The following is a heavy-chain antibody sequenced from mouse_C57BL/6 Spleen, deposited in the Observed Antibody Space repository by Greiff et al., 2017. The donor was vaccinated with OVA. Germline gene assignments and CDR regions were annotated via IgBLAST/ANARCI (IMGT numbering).Heavy chain of an antibody. CDR2: INYDGSST. J-gene: IGHJ1*03. V-gene: IGHV5-16*01. CDR3: ARGGSSHGYVDV. Sequence: EVHLVESEGGLVQPGSSMKLSCTASGFTFSDYYMAWVRQVPEKGLEWVANINYDGSSTYYLDSLQSRFIISRDNAKNILYLQMSSLKSEDTATEYCARGGSSHGYVDVWGTGTTVTVSA. CDR1: GFTFSDYY. D-gene: IGHD1-1*01.